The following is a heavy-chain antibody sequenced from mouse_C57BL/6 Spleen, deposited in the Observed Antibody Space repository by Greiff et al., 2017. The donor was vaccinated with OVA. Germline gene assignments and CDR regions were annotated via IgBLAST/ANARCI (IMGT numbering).Heavy chain of an antibody. CDR2: IYPGDGDT. Sequence: QVQLKESGAELVKPGASVKISCKASGYAFSSYWMNWVKQRPGKGLEWIGQIYPGDGDTNYNGKFKGKATLTADKSSSTAYMQLSSLTSEDSAVYFCARFLSYDGYYFYAMDYWGQGTSVTVSS. D-gene: IGHD2-3*01. CDR3: ARFLSYDGYYFYAMDY. V-gene: IGHV1-80*01. CDR1: GYAFSSYW. J-gene: IGHJ4*01.